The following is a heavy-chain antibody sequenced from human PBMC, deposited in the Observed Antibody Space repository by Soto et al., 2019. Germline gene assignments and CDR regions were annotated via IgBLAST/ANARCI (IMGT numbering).Heavy chain of an antibody. CDR1: GYTFSNHY. CDR2: INPSGGTA. CDR3: AREGSYYFDSRNDY. Sequence: QVQLVQSGAEVKRPGASVKISYEASGYTFSNHYIHWVRQAPGQGVEWIGIINPSGGTASNAQKFQGRVTMTRDTSASTAYLMLSSLTSGDTAVYYCAREGSYYFDSRNDYWGQGTLVTVSS. J-gene: IGHJ4*02. D-gene: IGHD3-22*01. V-gene: IGHV1-46*01.